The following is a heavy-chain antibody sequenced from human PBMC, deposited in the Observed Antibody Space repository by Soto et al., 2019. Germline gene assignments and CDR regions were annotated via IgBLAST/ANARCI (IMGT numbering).Heavy chain of an antibody. Sequence: SETLSLTCAVYGGSFSGYYWSWIRQPPGKGLEWIGEINHSGSTNYNPSLKSRVTIPVDTSKNQFSLKLSSVTAADTAVYYCARGDSSGYYYIKRAWFDPWGQGTLVT. CDR3: ARGDSSGYYYIKRAWFDP. CDR1: GGSFSGYY. J-gene: IGHJ5*02. V-gene: IGHV4-34*01. CDR2: INHSGST. D-gene: IGHD3-22*01.